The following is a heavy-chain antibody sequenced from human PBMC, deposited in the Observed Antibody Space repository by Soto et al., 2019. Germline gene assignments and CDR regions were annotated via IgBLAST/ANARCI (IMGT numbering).Heavy chain of an antibody. CDR3: ARDRGSVTTDIGYWDY. V-gene: IGHV4-31*03. CDR2: IYYREST. D-gene: IGHD4-17*01. CDR1: GGSISSGGYF. J-gene: IGHJ4*02. Sequence: QVQLQESGPGLVKPSQTLSLTCTVSGGSISSGGYFWSWFRQPPGKGLEWIGYIYYRESTLYNPSLESRVNISRDTSENQISLKLSSVTAADTAVYYCARDRGSVTTDIGYWDYWGPGTLVTVSS.